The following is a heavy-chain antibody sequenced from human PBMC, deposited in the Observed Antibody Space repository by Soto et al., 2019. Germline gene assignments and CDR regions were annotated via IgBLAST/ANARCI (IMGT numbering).Heavy chain of an antibody. J-gene: IGHJ4*02. D-gene: IGHD6-13*01. Sequence: SETLSLTCAVYGGPFSGYYWSWIRQPPGKGLEWIGEINQSGSTNYNPSLKSRVTMSVDTSKNQFSLRLSSVTAADTAVYYCAGPKSGIAPAATFDYWGQGTLVTVSS. CDR3: AGPKSGIAPAATFDY. V-gene: IGHV4-34*01. CDR1: GGPFSGYY. CDR2: INQSGST.